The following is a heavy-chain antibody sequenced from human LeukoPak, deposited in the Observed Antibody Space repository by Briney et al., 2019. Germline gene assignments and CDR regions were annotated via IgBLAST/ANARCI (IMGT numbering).Heavy chain of an antibody. V-gene: IGHV1-69*05. J-gene: IGHJ4*02. CDR1: GGTFSSYA. D-gene: IGHD5-18*01. CDR3: ARGSVDTAMVRSGYYFGY. CDR2: IIPIFGTA. Sequence: SVKVSCKASGGTFSSYAISWVRQAPGQGLEWMGGIIPIFGTANYAQKFQGRVTITTDESTSTAYMELSSLRSEDTAVYYCARGSVDTAMVRSGYYFGYWGQGTLVTVSS.